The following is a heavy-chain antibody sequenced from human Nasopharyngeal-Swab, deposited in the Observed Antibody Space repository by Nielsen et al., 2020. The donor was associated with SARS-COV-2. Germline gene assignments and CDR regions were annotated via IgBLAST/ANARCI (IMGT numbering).Heavy chain of an antibody. CDR2: ISYDGSTK. CDR3: ARDGEYCRGPKCFIDYNYTDV. D-gene: IGHD2/OR15-2a*01. V-gene: IGHV3-30*04. Sequence: GESLKISCAASGFTFSSYAMHWVRPAPGKGLEWVAVISYDGSTKYYADSVKGRFTISSDNSKNTLYLQMNSLRTEDAALYYCARDGEYCRGPKCFIDYNYTDVWGTGTTVTVSS. CDR1: GFTFSSYA. J-gene: IGHJ6*03.